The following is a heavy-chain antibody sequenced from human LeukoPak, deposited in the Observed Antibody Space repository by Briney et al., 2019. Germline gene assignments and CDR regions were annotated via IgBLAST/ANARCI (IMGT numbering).Heavy chain of an antibody. D-gene: IGHD1-26*01. Sequence: PSETLSLTCAVYGGSFSGYYWSWIRQPPGKGLEWIGEIDHSGSTNYNPSLKSRVTISVDTSKNQFSLKLSSVTAADTAVYYCARQGGGATFDYWGQGTLVTVS. CDR3: ARQGGGATFDY. CDR2: IDHSGST. V-gene: IGHV4-34*01. J-gene: IGHJ4*02. CDR1: GGSFSGYY.